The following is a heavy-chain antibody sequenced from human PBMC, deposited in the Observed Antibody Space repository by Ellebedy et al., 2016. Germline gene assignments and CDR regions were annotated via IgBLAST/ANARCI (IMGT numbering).Heavy chain of an antibody. J-gene: IGHJ6*02. CDR2: IYDISDSENT. V-gene: IGHV4-30-4*01. Sequence: SETLSLTCTVSSGSSSSGNYYWSWIRQPPGKGLEWIGYIYDISDSENTYYNPSLKSRAVISGDTSKKHFFLKLNSVTAADTAVYYCARGPYSNHGMDVWGPGTTVTVSS. CDR3: ARGPYSNHGMDV. D-gene: IGHD4-11*01. CDR1: SGSSSSGNYY.